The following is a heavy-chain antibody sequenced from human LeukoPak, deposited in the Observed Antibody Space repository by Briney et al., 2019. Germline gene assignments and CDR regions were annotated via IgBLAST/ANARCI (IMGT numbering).Heavy chain of an antibody. CDR3: AKDRVTYYDILTEDY. CDR1: GFTVSSNY. D-gene: IGHD3-9*01. CDR2: IYNGGST. Sequence: GGSLRLSCAASGFTVSSNYMSWVRQAPGKGLEWVSVIYNGGSTYYSDSVKGRFTISRDNSKNTLYLQMNSLRAEDTAVYYCAKDRVTYYDILTEDYWGQGTLVTVSS. V-gene: IGHV3-53*05. J-gene: IGHJ4*02.